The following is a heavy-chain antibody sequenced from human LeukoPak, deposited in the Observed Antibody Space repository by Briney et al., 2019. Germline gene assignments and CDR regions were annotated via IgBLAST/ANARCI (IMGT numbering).Heavy chain of an antibody. Sequence: SETLSLTCAVYGGSFSGYYWSWIRQPPGKGLEWIGEINHSGSTNYNPSLKSRVTISVDTSKNQFSLKLSSVTAADTAVYYCARVCRVRGVGIKRYYYYGMDVWGQGTTVTVSS. CDR2: INHSGST. D-gene: IGHD3-10*01. CDR1: GGSFSGYY. J-gene: IGHJ6*02. CDR3: ARVCRVRGVGIKRYYYYGMDV. V-gene: IGHV4-34*01.